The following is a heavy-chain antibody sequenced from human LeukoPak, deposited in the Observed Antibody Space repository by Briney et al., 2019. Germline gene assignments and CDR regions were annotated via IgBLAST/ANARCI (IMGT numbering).Heavy chain of an antibody. Sequence: GGSLRLSCAASGFAFYSYAMTWVRQAPGKGLEWVSVITGSGGTTYYADSVKGRFTISRDNSKNTLYLQMNSLRVEDTAVYYCAKDPNGDYVGAFDFWGQGTLVTVSS. J-gene: IGHJ3*01. CDR2: ITGSGGTT. V-gene: IGHV3-23*01. CDR1: GFAFYSYA. CDR3: AKDPNGDYVGAFDF. D-gene: IGHD4-17*01.